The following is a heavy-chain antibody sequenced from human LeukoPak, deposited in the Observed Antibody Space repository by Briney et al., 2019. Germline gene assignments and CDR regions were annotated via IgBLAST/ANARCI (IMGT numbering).Heavy chain of an antibody. CDR1: GFTFGDYA. CDR2: IRSKAYGGTT. V-gene: IGHV3-49*03. D-gene: IGHD3-22*01. J-gene: IGHJ4*02. Sequence: PGGSLRLSCTASGFTFGDYAMSWFRQAPGKGLEWVGFIRSKAYGGTTEYAASVKGRFTISRDDSKSIAYLQMNSPKTEDTAVYYCTRSYDSSGYYDYWGQGTLVTVSS. CDR3: TRSYDSSGYYDY.